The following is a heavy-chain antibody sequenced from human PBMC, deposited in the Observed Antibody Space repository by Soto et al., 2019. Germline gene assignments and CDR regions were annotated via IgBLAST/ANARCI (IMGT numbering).Heavy chain of an antibody. V-gene: IGHV4-39*01. CDR1: GGSIRSSSYY. D-gene: IGHD6-13*01. CDR2: IYYSGST. J-gene: IGHJ4*02. Sequence: PSETLSLTCTVSGGSIRSSSYYWGWIRQPPGKGLEWIGSIYYSGSTYYNPSLKSRVTISVDTSKNQFSLKLSSVTAADTAVYYCAESIAAAVSEKFYYFDYWGQGTLVTVSS. CDR3: AESIAAAVSEKFYYFDY.